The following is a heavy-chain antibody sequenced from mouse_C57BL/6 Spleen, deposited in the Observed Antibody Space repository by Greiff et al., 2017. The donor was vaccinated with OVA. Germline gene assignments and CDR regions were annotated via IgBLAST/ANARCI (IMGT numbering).Heavy chain of an antibody. V-gene: IGHV1-76*01. CDR1: GYTFPASY. J-gene: IGHJ2*01. CDR3: ARGAVSATIVARVYLDY. D-gene: IGHD1-1*01. CDR2: IYPGSGIT. Sequence: QVQLKESGAELVRPGASVKLSCKASGYTFPASYINWVKQRPGQGLEWIARIYPGSGITYYTEKFKGKATLPAEKSSSPAYMQLSRQISEDAAVYFCARGAVSATIVARVYLDYWGQGTTLTVSS.